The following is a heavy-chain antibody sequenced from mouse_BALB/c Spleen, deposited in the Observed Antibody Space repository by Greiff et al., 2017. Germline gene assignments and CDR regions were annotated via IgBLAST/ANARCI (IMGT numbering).Heavy chain of an antibody. V-gene: IGHV1S26*01. Sequence: QVQLQQSGAELVKPGASVKLSCKASGYTFTSYYMYWVKQRPGQGLEWIGYINPSTGYTEYNQKFKDKATLTADKSSSTAYMQLSSLTSEDSAVYYCARSISDEENFDYWGQGTTLTVSS. CDR1: GYTFTSYY. CDR2: INPSTGYT. J-gene: IGHJ2*01. CDR3: ARSISDEENFDY.